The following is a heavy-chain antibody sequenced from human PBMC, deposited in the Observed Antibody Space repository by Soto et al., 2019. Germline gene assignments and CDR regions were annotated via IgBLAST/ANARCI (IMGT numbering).Heavy chain of an antibody. Sequence: ASVKGSCKASGYTFTGSYMHWVRQAPGQGLEWMGWINPNSGGTNYAQKFQGWVTMTRDTSISTAYMELSRLRSDDTAVYYCARDSGSYRTLLPHPYNYAMDVCAQGITVTVSS. D-gene: IGHD2-15*01. CDR2: INPNSGGT. V-gene: IGHV1-2*04. CDR1: GYTFTGSY. CDR3: ARDSGSYRTLLPHPYNYAMDV. J-gene: IGHJ6*02.